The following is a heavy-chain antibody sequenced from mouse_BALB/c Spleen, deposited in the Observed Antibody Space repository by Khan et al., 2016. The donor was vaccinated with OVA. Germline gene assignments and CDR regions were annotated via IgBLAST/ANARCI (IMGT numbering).Heavy chain of an antibody. Sequence: EVELVESGGGLVKPGGSLKLSCAASGFTFSSYAVSWFRQTPEKRLEWVATINSYGAYTYYPDSVKGRFTISRDNAINTLYLQMSSLRSEDTAMYYCARHNFGPFDYWGQGTLVTVSA. CDR1: GFTFSSYA. CDR2: INSYGAYT. V-gene: IGHV5-9-3*01. CDR3: ARHNFGPFDY. D-gene: IGHD1-3*01. J-gene: IGHJ3*01.